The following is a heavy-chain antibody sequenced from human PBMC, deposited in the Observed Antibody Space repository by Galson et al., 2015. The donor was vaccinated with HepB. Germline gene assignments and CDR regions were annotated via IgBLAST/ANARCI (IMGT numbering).Heavy chain of an antibody. J-gene: IGHJ3*02. CDR2: ISYDGSNK. CDR1: GFTFSSYA. CDR3: ARGESGYSGYDHDAFDI. D-gene: IGHD5-12*01. V-gene: IGHV3-30*04. Sequence: SLRLSCAASGFTFSSYAMHWVRQAPGKGLEWVAVISYDGSNKYYADSVKGRFTISRDNSKNTLYLQMNSLRAEDTAVYYCARGESGYSGYDHDAFDIWGQGTMVTVSS.